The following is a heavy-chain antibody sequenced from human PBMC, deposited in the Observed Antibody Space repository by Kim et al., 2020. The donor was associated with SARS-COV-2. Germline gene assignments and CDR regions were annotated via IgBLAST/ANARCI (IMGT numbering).Heavy chain of an antibody. J-gene: IGHJ4*02. CDR3: AKGRNDILTGYYSSYFDY. V-gene: IGHV3-23*01. D-gene: IGHD3-9*01. Sequence: RGRFTDSRDNSKNMLYLQMNSLRAEDTAVYYCAKGRNDILTGYYSSYFDYWGQGTLVTVSS.